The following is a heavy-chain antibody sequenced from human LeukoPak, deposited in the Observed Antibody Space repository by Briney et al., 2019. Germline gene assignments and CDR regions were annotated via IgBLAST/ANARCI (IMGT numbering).Heavy chain of an antibody. J-gene: IGHJ4*02. D-gene: IGHD6-6*01. CDR3: TRLYSSSYYSDY. CDR2: INHSGTT. Sequence: SETLSLTCAVSGGSFSGFYWSWIRQPPGGGLEWIADINHSGTTNYNPSLKSRVTISVDTSKNQFSLNLKSMTAADTAVYYCTRLYSSSYYSDYWGQGTLVTVSS. CDR1: GGSFSGFY. V-gene: IGHV4-34*01.